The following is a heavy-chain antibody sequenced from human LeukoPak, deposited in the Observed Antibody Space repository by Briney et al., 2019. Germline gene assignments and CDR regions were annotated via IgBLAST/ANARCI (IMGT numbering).Heavy chain of an antibody. CDR1: GFTFSSYE. J-gene: IGHJ6*03. V-gene: IGHV3-48*03. CDR3: ARDYCSGGSYYSHYYYYYMDV. CDR2: ISSSGSTI. Sequence: GGSLRLSCAASGFTFSSYEMNWVRKAPGKGLEWVSYISSSGSTIYYADSVKGRFTISRDNAKNSLYLQMNSLRAEDTAVYYCARDYCSGGSYYSHYYYYYMDVWGKGTTVTVS. D-gene: IGHD2-15*01.